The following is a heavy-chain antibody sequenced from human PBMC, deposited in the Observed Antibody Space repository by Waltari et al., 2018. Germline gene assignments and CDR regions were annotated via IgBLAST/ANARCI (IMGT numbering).Heavy chain of an antibody. D-gene: IGHD2-2*01. CDR2: IYPGDSDT. CDR3: ARRYCSSTSCNNWFDP. J-gene: IGHJ5*02. Sequence: SGYSFTSYWIGWVRQMPGKGLEWMGIIYPGDSDTRYSPSFQGQVTISADKSISTAYLQWSSLKASDTAMYYCARRYCSSTSCNNWFDPWGQGTLVTVSS. V-gene: IGHV5-51*01. CDR1: GYSFTSYW.